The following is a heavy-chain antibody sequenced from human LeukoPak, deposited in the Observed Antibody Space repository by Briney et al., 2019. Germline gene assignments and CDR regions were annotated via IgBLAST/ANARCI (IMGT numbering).Heavy chain of an antibody. Sequence: SETLSLTCTVSGGSISSGDYYWSWIRQPPGKGLEWIGYIYYSGSTYYNPSLKSRVTISVGTSKNQFSLKLSSVTAADTAVYYCASITGGYIDYWGQGTLVTVSS. CDR2: IYYSGST. D-gene: IGHD2-8*02. J-gene: IGHJ4*02. CDR1: GGSISSGDYY. V-gene: IGHV4-30-4*08. CDR3: ASITGGYIDY.